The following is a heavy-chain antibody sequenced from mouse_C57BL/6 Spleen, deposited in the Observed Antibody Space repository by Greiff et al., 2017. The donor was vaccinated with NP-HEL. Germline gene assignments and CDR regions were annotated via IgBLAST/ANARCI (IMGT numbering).Heavy chain of an antibody. CDR2: IDPEDGET. CDR3: ARERECYWDLDD. J-gene: IGHJ1*03. V-gene: IGHV14-2*01. Sequence: DVKLQESGAELVKPGASVKLSCTASGFNIKDYYMHWVKQRTEQGLEWIGRIDPEDGETKYAPKFQGKATITADTSSNTAYLQLSSLTSEDTAVYDCARERECYWDLDDWGKGTTVTVSS. CDR1: GFNIKDYY.